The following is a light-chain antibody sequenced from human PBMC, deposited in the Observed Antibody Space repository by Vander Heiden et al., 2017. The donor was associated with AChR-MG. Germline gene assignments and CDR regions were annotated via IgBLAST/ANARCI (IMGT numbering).Light chain of an antibody. Sequence: IHMTQPPSPLSASVGDRVTITCRASQSISSWLAWYQQKPGKAPKLLIYDASSLESGVPSRFSGSGSGTEFTLTISSLQPDDFATYYCQQDNSYPRTFGQGTKVEIK. J-gene: IGKJ1*01. CDR1: QSISSW. CDR2: DAS. V-gene: IGKV1-5*01. CDR3: QQDNSYPRT.